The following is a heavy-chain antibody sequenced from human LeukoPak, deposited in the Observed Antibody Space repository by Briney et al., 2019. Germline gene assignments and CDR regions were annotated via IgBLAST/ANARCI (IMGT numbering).Heavy chain of an antibody. J-gene: IGHJ4*02. V-gene: IGHV1-18*04. D-gene: IGHD3-10*01. CDR1: GYTFTSYY. CDR3: ARLVFGVTSFIDY. Sequence: ASVKVSCKASGYTFTSYYMHWVRQAPGQGLEWMGWISAYNGNTHYAQKLQGRVTMTTDTSTSTAYMELRSLRSDDTAVYYCARLVFGVTSFIDYWGQGTLVTVSS. CDR2: ISAYNGNT.